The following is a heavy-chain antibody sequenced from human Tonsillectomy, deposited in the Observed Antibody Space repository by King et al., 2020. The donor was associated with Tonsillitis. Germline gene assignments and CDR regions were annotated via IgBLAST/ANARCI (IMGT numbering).Heavy chain of an antibody. J-gene: IGHJ4*02. V-gene: IGHV1-18*04. CDR3: ARDTGIAVPGYFDY. Sequence: QLVQSGAEVKKPVASVKVSCKASGYTFTSYGVNWVRQAPGQGLEWMGWVSGYNGNTNYAQKLQGRVTMTTDTSTSTAYMELRSLRSDDTAVYYCARDTGIAVPGYFDYWGQGTLVTVSS. D-gene: IGHD6-19*01. CDR1: GYTFTSYG. CDR2: VSGYNGNT.